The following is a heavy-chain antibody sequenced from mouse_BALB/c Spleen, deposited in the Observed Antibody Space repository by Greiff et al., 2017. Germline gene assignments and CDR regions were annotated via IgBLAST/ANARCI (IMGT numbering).Heavy chain of an antibody. V-gene: IGHV1-69*01. CDR3: ARMGIYDGY. CDR2: IDTSDSYT. CDR1: GYTFTDYW. Sequence: QVQLQQPGAELVMPGASVKMSCKASGYTFTDYWMHWVKQRPGQGLEWIGAIDTSDSYTSYNQKFKGKATLTVDESSSTAYMQLSSLTSEDSAVYYCARMGIYDGYWGQGTLVTVSA. J-gene: IGHJ3*02. D-gene: IGHD2-3*01.